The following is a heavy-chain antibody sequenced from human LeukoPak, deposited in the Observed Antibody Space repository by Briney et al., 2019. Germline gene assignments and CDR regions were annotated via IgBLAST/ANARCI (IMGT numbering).Heavy chain of an antibody. CDR3: ALVVIPLDAFDI. D-gene: IGHD3-22*01. J-gene: IGHJ3*02. Sequence: ASVKVSCKASGGTFSSYAINWVRQATGQGLEWMGWMNPNSGNTGYAQKFQGRVTMTRNTSISTAYMELSSLRSEDTAVYYCALVVIPLDAFDIWGQGTMVTVSS. CDR1: GGTFSSYA. V-gene: IGHV1-8*02. CDR2: MNPNSGNT.